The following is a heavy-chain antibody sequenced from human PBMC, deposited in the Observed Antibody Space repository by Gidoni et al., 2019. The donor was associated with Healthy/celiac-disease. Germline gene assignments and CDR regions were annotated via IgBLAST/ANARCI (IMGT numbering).Heavy chain of an antibody. V-gene: IGHV3-33*01. CDR1: GFTFSSYG. J-gene: IGHJ4*02. CDR2: IWYYGSNK. D-gene: IGHD4-17*01. CDR3: ARDPDYAGYFDY. Sequence: QVQLVASGGGVVQHVRSLSHSCAASGFTFSSYGMHWVRQAPGQGLEWVAGIWYYGSNKYYADSVKGRFTISRDNSKNTLYLQMNSLRAEDTAVYYCARDPDYAGYFDYWGQGTLVTVSS.